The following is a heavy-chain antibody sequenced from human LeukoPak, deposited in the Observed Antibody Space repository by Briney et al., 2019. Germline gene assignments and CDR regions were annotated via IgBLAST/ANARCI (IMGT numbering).Heavy chain of an antibody. CDR2: IYHSGST. CDR3: ARSPLLRLLEWLPYFDY. V-gene: IGHV4-38-2*01. J-gene: IGHJ4*02. CDR1: GYSISSGYY. Sequence: SETLSLTCAVSGYSISSGYYWGWIRQPPGKGLEWIGSIYHSGSTYYNPSLKSRVTISVDTSKNQFSLKLSSVTAADTAVYYCARSPLLRLLEWLPYFDYWGQGTLVTVSS. D-gene: IGHD3-3*01.